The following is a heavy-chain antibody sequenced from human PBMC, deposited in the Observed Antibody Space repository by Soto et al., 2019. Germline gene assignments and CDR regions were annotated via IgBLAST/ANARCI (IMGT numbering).Heavy chain of an antibody. V-gene: IGHV1-18*01. J-gene: IGHJ4*02. CDR3: ARDLPVGLVDS. CDR2: ISAYNGNT. Sequence: QVQLVQSGAEVKKPGASVKVSCKASGYTFTSYGISWVRQAPGQGLEWMGWISAYNGNTKSARKPQGRVTMTPDTSRSTAYWERRSRGSADTAVYSCARDLPVGLVDSGGQGPLVTVS. CDR1: GYTFTSYG. D-gene: IGHD6-19*01.